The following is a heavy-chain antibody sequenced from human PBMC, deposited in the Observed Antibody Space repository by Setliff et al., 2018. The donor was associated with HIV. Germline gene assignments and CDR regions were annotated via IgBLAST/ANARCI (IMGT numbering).Heavy chain of an antibody. D-gene: IGHD5-12*01. CDR2: IWYDGTNK. CDR1: GFSFSSYS. CDR3: AKGASFSGSYFDY. J-gene: IGHJ4*02. Sequence: GGSLRLSCAASGFSFSSYSMNWVRQAPGKGLEWVAVIWYDGTNKYYADSVKGRFTISRDNAKNSLYLQMNGLRDEDTAVYYCAKGASFSGSYFDYWGQGTLVTVSS. V-gene: IGHV3-33*03.